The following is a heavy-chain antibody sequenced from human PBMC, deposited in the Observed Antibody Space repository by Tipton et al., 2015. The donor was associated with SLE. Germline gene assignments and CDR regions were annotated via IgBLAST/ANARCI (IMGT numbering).Heavy chain of an antibody. CDR1: SGSVSSGYYY. D-gene: IGHD3-10*01. V-gene: IGHV4-61*10. J-gene: IGHJ4*02. CDR3: ARGGSRGFDY. Sequence: TLSLTCAVSSGSVSSGYYYWTWIRQPAGKGLEWIGHIYYSGNTNYNPSLKSRVTISVDTSKNQFSLQLSSVTAADTAVYYCARGGSRGFDYWGQGTLVTVSS. CDR2: IYYSGNT.